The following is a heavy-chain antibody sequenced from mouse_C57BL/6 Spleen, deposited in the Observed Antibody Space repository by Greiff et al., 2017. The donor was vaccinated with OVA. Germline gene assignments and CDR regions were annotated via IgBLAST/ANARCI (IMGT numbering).Heavy chain of an antibody. J-gene: IGHJ3*01. CDR2: INPSNGGT. CDR1: GYTFTSYW. V-gene: IGHV1-53*01. D-gene: IGHD1-1*01. Sequence: VQLQQPGPELVKPGASVKLSCKASGYTFTSYWMHWVKQRPGQSLEWIGNINPSNGGTTYNEKFKSKASLTVDKSSSTAYMQLSSLTSEDSAVYYCAKDYGSTRDPFAYWGQGTLVTVSA. CDR3: AKDYGSTRDPFAY.